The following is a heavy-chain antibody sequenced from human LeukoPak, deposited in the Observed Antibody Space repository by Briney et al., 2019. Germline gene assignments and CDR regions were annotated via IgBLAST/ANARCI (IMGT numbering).Heavy chain of an antibody. D-gene: IGHD6-13*01. J-gene: IGHJ4*02. CDR3: AKDRGGIAAAGTDY. V-gene: IGHV3-30*18. Sequence: GGSLRLSCAASGFTFSSYGMHWVRQAPGKGLEWVAVISYDGSKKYYADSVKGRFTISRDNSKNTLYLQMNSLRAEDTAVYYCAKDRGGIAAAGTDYWGQGTLVTVSS. CDR2: ISYDGSKK. CDR1: GFTFSSYG.